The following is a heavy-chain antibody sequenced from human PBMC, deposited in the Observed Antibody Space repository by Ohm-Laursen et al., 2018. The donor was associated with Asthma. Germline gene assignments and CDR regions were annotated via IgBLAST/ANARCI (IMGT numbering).Heavy chain of an antibody. CDR2: IKPGGIAN. J-gene: IGHJ4*02. CDR3: AKDRDIVASPFDY. Sequence: SLRLSCAASGLPFSNFWMSWVRQAPGKGLEWVANIKPGGIANAYLDSVRGRFTISKDNGKNSLYLQMHSLRAEDTALYYCAKDRDIVASPFDYWGQGTLVTVSS. D-gene: IGHD5-12*01. V-gene: IGHV3-7*05. CDR1: GLPFSNFW.